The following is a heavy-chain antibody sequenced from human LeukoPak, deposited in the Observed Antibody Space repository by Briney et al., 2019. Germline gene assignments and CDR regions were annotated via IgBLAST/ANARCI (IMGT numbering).Heavy chain of an antibody. J-gene: IGHJ6*02. V-gene: IGHV3-30*18. D-gene: IGHD4-11*01. CDR3: AKDYSSLNFCHGMAL. CDR1: GFTFSSYD. CDR2: ISYDGNNK. Sequence: GRSLRLSCADSGFTFSSYDMHWVRQAPGKGLEWVAVISYDGNNKYYADSVKGRFTISRDNSKKTLYLQMNSLRVEDTAVYYCAKDYSSLNFCHGMALWGQGTTVTVSS.